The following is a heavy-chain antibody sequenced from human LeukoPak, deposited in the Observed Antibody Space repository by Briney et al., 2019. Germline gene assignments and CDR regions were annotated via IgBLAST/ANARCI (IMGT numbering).Heavy chain of an antibody. CDR1: GGSFSGYY. CDR2: INHSGST. D-gene: IGHD2-21*02. V-gene: IGHV4-34*01. CDR3: ARGSGHIVVVTAVRAFDI. Sequence: KPSETLSLTCAVCGGSFSGYYWSWIRQPPGKGLEWIGEINHSGSTNYNPSLKSRVTISVDTSKNQFSLKLSSVTAADTAVYYCARGSGHIVVVTAVRAFDIWGQGTMVTVSS. J-gene: IGHJ3*02.